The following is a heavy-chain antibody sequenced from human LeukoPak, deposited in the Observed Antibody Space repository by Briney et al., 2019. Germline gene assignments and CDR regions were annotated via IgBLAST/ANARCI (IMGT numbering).Heavy chain of an antibody. CDR1: GFTFSGSA. J-gene: IGHJ4*02. CDR2: IRSKPNNYAT. Sequence: GGSLRLSCAASGFTFSGSAIYWVRQASGKGLEWAGRIRSKPNNYATAYAASVKGRFTISRDESKNTAYLQMNSLRAEDTAVYYCARVPRGVIAATLDYWGQGTLVTVSS. D-gene: IGHD2-15*01. CDR3: ARVPRGVIAATLDY. V-gene: IGHV3-73*01.